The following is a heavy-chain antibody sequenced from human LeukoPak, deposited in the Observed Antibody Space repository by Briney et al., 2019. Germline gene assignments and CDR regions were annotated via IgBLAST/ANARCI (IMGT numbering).Heavy chain of an antibody. CDR3: ARDGRVDYGDYIFEY. Sequence: PSETLSLPCTISGGSLSSYYWSCIRQPPAKGLEWVGYIYDSWSHNFNPSLKRRVPIAVDTSHNQFPHMVSSVTAADTAVYYCARDGRVDYGDYIFEYWGQGTRVTVSS. CDR1: GGSLSSYY. D-gene: IGHD4-17*01. V-gene: IGHV4-59*01. J-gene: IGHJ4*02. CDR2: IYDSWSH.